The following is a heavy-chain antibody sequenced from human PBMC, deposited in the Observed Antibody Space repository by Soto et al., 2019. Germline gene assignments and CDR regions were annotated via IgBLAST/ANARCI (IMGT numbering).Heavy chain of an antibody. CDR2: INPSDGGT. Sequence: QVQLVQSGTEVKKTGASVKVSCKAFGYSFTGYHMHWVRQAPGKGLEWMGRINPSDGGTKYAQKFQGRITMARDTSTSTVYMQLSSLISEDTAIYYCASNSIALFTGLGYWGQGTLVTVS. V-gene: IGHV1-46*01. CDR3: ASNSIALFTGLGY. D-gene: IGHD3-3*02. CDR1: GYSFTGYH. J-gene: IGHJ4*02.